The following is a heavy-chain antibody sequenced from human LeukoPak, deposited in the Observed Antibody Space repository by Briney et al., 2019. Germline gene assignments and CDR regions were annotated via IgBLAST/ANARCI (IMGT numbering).Heavy chain of an antibody. CDR1: GFTFSSYW. J-gene: IGHJ4*02. CDR3: ARGNWDTAMVDY. V-gene: IGHV3-74*01. CDR2: TNGDGSST. D-gene: IGHD5-18*01. Sequence: GGSLRLSCAASGFTFSSYWMHWVRQAPGKGLVWVSRTNGDGSSTSYAGSVKGRFTISRDNAKNTLYLQMNSLRAEDTAVYYCARGNWDTAMVDYWGQGTLVTASS.